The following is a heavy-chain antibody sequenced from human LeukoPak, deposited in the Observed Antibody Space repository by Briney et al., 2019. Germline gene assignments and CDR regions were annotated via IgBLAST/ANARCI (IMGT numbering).Heavy chain of an antibody. D-gene: IGHD2-2*01. CDR1: GFIFSIYN. Sequence: GGSLRLSCAASGFIFSIYNMNWVRQAPGKGLEWVSSINTRSSSSYYADSVKGRFTISRDNAKNSLYLQMNSLRVEDSAVYYCANGSPGIPAATISGIDYWGQRTLVTVSS. J-gene: IGHJ4*02. CDR2: INTRSSSS. V-gene: IGHV3-21*04. CDR3: ANGSPGIPAATISGIDY.